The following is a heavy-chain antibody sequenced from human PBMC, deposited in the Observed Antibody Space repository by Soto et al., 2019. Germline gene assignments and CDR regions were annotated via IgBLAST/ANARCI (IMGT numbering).Heavy chain of an antibody. V-gene: IGHV3-48*03. CDR1: GFTFSSYE. D-gene: IGHD5-12*01. CDR2: ISSSGSTI. Sequence: HPGGSLRLSCEASGFTFSSYEMNWVRQAPGKGLEWVSYISSSGSTIYYADSVKGRFTISRDNAKNSLYLQMNSLRAEDTAVYYCARGPLSGRDGYNPQEFDYWGQGTLVTVSS. CDR3: ARGPLSGRDGYNPQEFDY. J-gene: IGHJ4*02.